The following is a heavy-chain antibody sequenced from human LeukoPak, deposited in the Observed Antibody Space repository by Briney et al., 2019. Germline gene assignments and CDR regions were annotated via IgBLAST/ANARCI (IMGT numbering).Heavy chain of an antibody. J-gene: IGHJ4*02. CDR1: GFTFSSYA. D-gene: IGHD3-10*01. V-gene: IGHV3-23*01. CDR3: VKGQYYYGSGSYYGDY. Sequence: GGSLRLSCAASGFTFSSYAMSWVRQAPGKGLEWVSAISGSGGSTYYADSVKGRFTISRDNSKNTLYLQMSSLRAEDTAVYYCVKGQYYYGSGSYYGDYWGQGTLVTVSS. CDR2: ISGSGGST.